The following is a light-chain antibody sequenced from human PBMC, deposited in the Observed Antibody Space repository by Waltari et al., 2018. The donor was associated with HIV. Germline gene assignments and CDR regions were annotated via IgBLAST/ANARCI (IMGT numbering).Light chain of an antibody. Sequence: TGTSSDVGSYNLVSWYQQHPGKAPKLMIYEVSKRPSGVSNRFSGSKSGNTASLTISGLQAEDEADYYCCSYAGSSTYVFGTGTKVTVL. V-gene: IGLV2-23*02. J-gene: IGLJ1*01. CDR3: CSYAGSSTYV. CDR2: EVS. CDR1: SSDVGSYNL.